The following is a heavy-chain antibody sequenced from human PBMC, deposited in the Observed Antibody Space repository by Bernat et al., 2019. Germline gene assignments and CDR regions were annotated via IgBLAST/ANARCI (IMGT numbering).Heavy chain of an antibody. CDR1: GFTFSAYG. J-gene: IGHJ6*01. V-gene: IGHV3-30*02. CDR3: GKDHPYGMDV. Sequence: QVQLVESGGGVVQPGGSLRLSCAASGFTFSAYGMHWVRQAPGKGLEWVAFVRYDGSNKYYADSVKGRFTSSRDNSEDALYLQMSSLRHEDTAVYCCGKDHPYGMDVWGQGTTVTVSS. CDR2: VRYDGSNK.